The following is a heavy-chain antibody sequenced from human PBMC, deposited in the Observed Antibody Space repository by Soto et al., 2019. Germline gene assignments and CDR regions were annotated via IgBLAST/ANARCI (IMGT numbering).Heavy chain of an antibody. CDR2: ISSSSSTT. J-gene: IGHJ4*02. Sequence: GGSLRLSCAVSGFTFSTYSMNWVRQAPGKGLEWLSYISSSSSTTYYADSLKGRFTIFRDNAKNSLYLQMNSLRDEDTAVYYCERGGGDFDYWGQGTLVTVSS. V-gene: IGHV3-48*02. CDR3: ERGGGDFDY. CDR1: GFTFSTYS. D-gene: IGHD2-21*01.